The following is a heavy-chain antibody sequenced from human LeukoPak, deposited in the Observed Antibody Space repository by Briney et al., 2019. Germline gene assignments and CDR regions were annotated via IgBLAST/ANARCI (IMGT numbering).Heavy chain of an antibody. V-gene: IGHV4-4*07. CDR3: ARRRREISTITEDNWLDP. Sequence: PSETLSLTCTVSGGSISSYYWSWIRQPAGKGLEWIGRIYTSGSTNYNPSLKSRVTMSVDTSKNQFSLKLSSVTAADTAVYYCARRRREISTITEDNWLDPWGHGTLVTVSS. CDR2: IYTSGST. CDR1: GGSISSYY. D-gene: IGHD5-24*01. J-gene: IGHJ5*02.